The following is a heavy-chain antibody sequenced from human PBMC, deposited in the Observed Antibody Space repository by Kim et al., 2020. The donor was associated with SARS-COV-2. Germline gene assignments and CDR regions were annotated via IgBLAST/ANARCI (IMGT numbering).Heavy chain of an antibody. D-gene: IGHD6-19*01. CDR3: ARDQRLGSGWGGIGA. J-gene: IGHJ5*02. V-gene: IGHV4-59*13. Sequence: SETLSLTCTVSGGSISSYYWSWIRQPPGKGLEWIGYIYYSGSTNYNPSLKSRVTISVDTSKNQFSLKLSSVTAADTAVYYCARDQRLGSGWGGIGAWGQGTLVTVSS. CDR1: GGSISSYY. CDR2: IYYSGST.